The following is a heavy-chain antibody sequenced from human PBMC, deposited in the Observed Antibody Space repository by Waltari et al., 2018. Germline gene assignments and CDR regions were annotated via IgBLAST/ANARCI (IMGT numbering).Heavy chain of an antibody. D-gene: IGHD2-2*01. CDR3: AARQLLTSHHAFDI. V-gene: IGHV3-21*01. CDR1: GFTFSSYS. CDR2: ISSSSSYI. J-gene: IGHJ3*02. Sequence: EVQLVESGGGLVKPGGSLRLSCAASGFTFSSYSMNWVRQTPGKGLEWVSSISSSSSYIYYADSVKGRFTISRDNAKNSLYLQMNSLRAEDTAVYYCAARQLLTSHHAFDIWGQGTMVTVSS.